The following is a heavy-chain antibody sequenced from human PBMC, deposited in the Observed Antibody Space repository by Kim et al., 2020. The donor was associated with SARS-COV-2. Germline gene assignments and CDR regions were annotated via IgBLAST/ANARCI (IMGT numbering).Heavy chain of an antibody. CDR3: ARETRYCSSTSCYKDDPYYDFWSGYYTGSYYYYYYMDV. V-gene: IGHV3-48*03. Sequence: GGSLRLSCAASGFTFSSYEMNWVRQAPGKGLEWVSYISSSGSTIYYADSVKGRFTISRDNAKNSLYLQMNSLRAEDTAVYYCARETRYCSSTSCYKDDPYYDFWSGYYTGSYYYYYYMDVWGKGTTVTVSS. CDR2: ISSSGSTI. J-gene: IGHJ6*03. CDR1: GFTFSSYE. D-gene: IGHD3-3*01.